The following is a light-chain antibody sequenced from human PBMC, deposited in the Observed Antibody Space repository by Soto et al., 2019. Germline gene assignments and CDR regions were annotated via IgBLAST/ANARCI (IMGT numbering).Light chain of an antibody. CDR1: QSILYSSNNKNY. CDR3: QQYYNSPIT. Sequence: IVMTQSPDSLAVSLGERATINCKSSQSILYSSNNKNYLAWYQQKPGQPPKLLIYWASTRDSGVPDRFSGSGSGADFSLTISSLQAEDVAVYFCQQYYNSPITFGQGTRLEIK. CDR2: WAS. V-gene: IGKV4-1*01. J-gene: IGKJ5*01.